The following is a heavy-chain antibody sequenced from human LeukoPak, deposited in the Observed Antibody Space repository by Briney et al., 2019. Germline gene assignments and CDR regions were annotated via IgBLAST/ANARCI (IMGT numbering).Heavy chain of an antibody. CDR1: GITLSNYG. D-gene: IGHD3-22*01. J-gene: IGHJ4*02. Sequence: GGSLRLSCAVSGITLSNYGMSWVRQAPGKGLEWVAGISDSGGRTNYVDSVKGRFTISRDNPKNTLYLQMNSLRTEDTAVYFCAKRGVVIRVILVGFHKEAYYFDSWGQGALVTVSS. CDR2: ISDSGGRT. CDR3: AKRGVVIRVILVGFHKEAYYFDS. V-gene: IGHV3-23*01.